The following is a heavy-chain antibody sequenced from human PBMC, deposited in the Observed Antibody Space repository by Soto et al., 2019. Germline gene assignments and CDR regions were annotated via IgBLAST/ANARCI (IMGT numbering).Heavy chain of an antibody. Sequence: SETLSLTCAVSGGSISSGDYSWNWIRQPPGKGLEWIGYIYYGGSTYYNPSLQSRVTMSVDRSRNQFSLKLNSVTAADTAVYYCARDSRLGFPDYWGQGTLVTVS. J-gene: IGHJ4*02. CDR2: IYYGGST. V-gene: IGHV4-30-2*01. CDR3: ARDSRLGFPDY. CDR1: GGSISSGDYS. D-gene: IGHD3-16*01.